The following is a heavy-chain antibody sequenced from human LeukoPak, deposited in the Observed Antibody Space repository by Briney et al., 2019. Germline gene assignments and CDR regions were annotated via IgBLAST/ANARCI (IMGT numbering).Heavy chain of an antibody. CDR2: ISRSSTYI. CDR1: GFTFHIYT. Sequence: PGGSLRLSCGASGFTFHIYTMHWVRQAPGKGLEWVSSISRSSTYIYYADLVKGRFTISRDNAKNSLYLQMGSLRAGDTAIYYCAYSANILPDYWGQGTLVTVSS. V-gene: IGHV3-21*01. CDR3: AYSANILPDY. J-gene: IGHJ4*02. D-gene: IGHD4-11*01.